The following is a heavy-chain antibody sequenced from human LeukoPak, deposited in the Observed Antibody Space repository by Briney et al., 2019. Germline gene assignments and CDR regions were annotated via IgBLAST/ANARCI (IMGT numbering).Heavy chain of an antibody. J-gene: IGHJ4*02. CDR2: IKQDGSER. D-gene: IGHD3-10*01. CDR1: GSTFSSYW. CDR3: AKFYYSSGNYQGFDY. V-gene: IGHV3-7*02. Sequence: GGSLGLSCAASGSTFSSYWMSWVRQAPGKGLEWVAHIKQDGSERYYVDSVKGRFTISRDNAKNSLFLQMNSLRADDTALYYCAKFYYSSGNYQGFDYWGQGTLVTVSS.